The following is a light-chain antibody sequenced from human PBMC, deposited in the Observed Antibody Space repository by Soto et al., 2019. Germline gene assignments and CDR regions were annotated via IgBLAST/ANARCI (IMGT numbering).Light chain of an antibody. CDR1: ASNIGRNT. CDR3: SVWDDSLNGPV. CDR2: SDN. V-gene: IGLV1-44*01. J-gene: IGLJ3*02. Sequence: QSVLTQPPSASGTPGQRVTISCSGGASNIGRNTVNWYQDLPGTAPTLLISSDNKRPSGVPDRFSGSKSGTSASLAISGLQSEDEADYYCSVWDDSLNGPVFGGGTQLTVL.